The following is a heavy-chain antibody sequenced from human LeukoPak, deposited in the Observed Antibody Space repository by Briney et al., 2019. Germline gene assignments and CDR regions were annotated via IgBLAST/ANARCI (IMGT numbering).Heavy chain of an antibody. D-gene: IGHD1-26*01. CDR3: ARQRPGSYFDY. V-gene: IGHV4-59*08. J-gene: IGHJ4*02. CDR2: IYYSGST. Sequence: PSETLSLTCTVSGGSISSYYWSWIRQPPGKGLEWIGYIYYSGSTNYNPSLKSRVTISVDTFKNQFSLKLSSVTAADTAVYYCARQRPGSYFDYWGQGTLVTVSS. CDR1: GGSISSYY.